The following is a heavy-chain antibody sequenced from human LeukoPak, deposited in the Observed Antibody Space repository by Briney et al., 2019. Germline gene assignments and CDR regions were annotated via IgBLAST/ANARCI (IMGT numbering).Heavy chain of an antibody. D-gene: IGHD3-22*01. V-gene: IGHV4-34*01. CDR3: AYSSDFQQH. CDR2: INHSGST. Sequence: SETLSLTCAVYGGSFSDYYWSSFRQPPGKGLEWIGEINHSGSTNYNPSLKSRVTISVDTSKNQFSLKLSPVTAADTAVYYCAYSSDFQQHWGQGTLVTVSS. CDR1: GGSFSDYY. J-gene: IGHJ1*01.